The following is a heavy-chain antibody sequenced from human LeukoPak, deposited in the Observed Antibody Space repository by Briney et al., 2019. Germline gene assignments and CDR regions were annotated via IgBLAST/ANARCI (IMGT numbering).Heavy chain of an antibody. CDR1: GGSFSGYY. V-gene: IGHV4-34*01. CDR2: INHSGST. Sequence: SETLSLTCAVYGGSFSGYYWSWIRQPPGKGLEWIGEINHSGSTNYNPSLKSRVTISVDTSKNQFSLKLSSVTAADTAVYYCARYYYGSGSYYNLYFDYWGQGTLVTVSS. CDR3: ARYYYGSGSYYNLYFDY. D-gene: IGHD3-10*01. J-gene: IGHJ4*02.